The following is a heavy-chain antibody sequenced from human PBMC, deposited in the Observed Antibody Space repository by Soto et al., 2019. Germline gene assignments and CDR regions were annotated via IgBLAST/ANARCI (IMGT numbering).Heavy chain of an antibody. J-gene: IGHJ4*02. D-gene: IGHD6-13*01. Sequence: QLQLQESGPGLVKPSETLSLTCAVSGGSISSTNSYWGWIRQSPGKGLEWIGSIYYSGGTYYNPALKRRVTVSVDTSMTQFSLRLMSVTAADTAVYYCARHKVRGGNGNRWLLPPDYWGQGTLVTVSS. CDR2: IYYSGGT. CDR3: ARHKVRGGNGNRWLLPPDY. CDR1: GGSISSTNSY. V-gene: IGHV4-39*01.